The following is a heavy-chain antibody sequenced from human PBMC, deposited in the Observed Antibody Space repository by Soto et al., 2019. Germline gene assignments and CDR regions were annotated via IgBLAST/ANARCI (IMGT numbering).Heavy chain of an antibody. D-gene: IGHD1-1*01. CDR1: GGTFSSYA. J-gene: IGHJ6*02. Sequence: QVQLVQSGAEVKKPGSSVKVSCKASGGTFSSYAISWVRQAPGQGLEWMGGIIPIFGTANYAQEFQGRVTITADEYTSTAYMELSSLRSEDTAVYYCARGGTTGTSDYYYYYGMDLWGQGTTVTVSS. CDR3: ARGGTTGTSDYYYYYGMDL. CDR2: IIPIFGTA. V-gene: IGHV1-69*01.